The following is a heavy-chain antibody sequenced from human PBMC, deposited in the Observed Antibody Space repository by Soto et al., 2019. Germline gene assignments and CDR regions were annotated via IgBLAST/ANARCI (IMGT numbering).Heavy chain of an antibody. Sequence: GESLKISCKGSGYTFTNYWIGWVRQMPGKGLEWMGIIYPGDSDTKYNPSFQGQVTISADKSITTTYLRWTSLKASDTALYYCAASIFFYGMDAWGQGATVTVSS. V-gene: IGHV5-51*01. CDR3: AASIFFYGMDA. CDR2: IYPGDSDT. J-gene: IGHJ6*02. CDR1: GYTFTNYW.